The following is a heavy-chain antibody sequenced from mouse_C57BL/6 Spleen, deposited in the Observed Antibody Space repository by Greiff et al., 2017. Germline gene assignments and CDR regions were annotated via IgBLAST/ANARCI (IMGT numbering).Heavy chain of an antibody. Sequence: VQLQQSGPELVKPGASVKISCKASGYAFSSSWMNWVKQRPGKGLEWIGRIYPGDGDTNYNGKFKGKATLTADKSSSTAYMQLSSLTSEDSAVYFCARELLTVTYAMDYWGQGTSVTVSS. V-gene: IGHV1-82*01. CDR2: IYPGDGDT. D-gene: IGHD4-1*01. CDR3: ARELLTVTYAMDY. J-gene: IGHJ4*01. CDR1: GYAFSSSW.